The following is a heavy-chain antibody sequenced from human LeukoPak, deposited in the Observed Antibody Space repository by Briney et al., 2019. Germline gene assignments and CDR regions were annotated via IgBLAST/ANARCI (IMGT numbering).Heavy chain of an antibody. J-gene: IGHJ5*02. CDR2: LTDSGDAT. CDR3: ARGYSHNSGGWLDP. D-gene: IGHD5-12*01. CDR1: GFTFSHYA. V-gene: IGHV3-23*01. Sequence: GGSLRLSCAVSGFTFSHYAMSWVRQAPGKGLEWVGSLTDSGDATYYADSVQGQLTISRDNANSTLSLHFSGLRDEDTAAYYCARGYSHNSGGWLDPGGEGTLATVSS.